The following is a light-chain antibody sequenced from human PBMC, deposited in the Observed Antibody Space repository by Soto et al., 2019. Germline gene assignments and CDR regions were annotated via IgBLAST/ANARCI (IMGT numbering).Light chain of an antibody. CDR2: KAS. CDR1: QCISSW. V-gene: IGKV1-5*03. Sequence: DIQMTQSPSTLSASVGDRVTITCRASQCISSWLAWYQQKPGKAPKLLIYKASSLERGVPSRFSGSGSGTEFTLTISSLQPDDFATYYCQQYNSYSQTFGQGTKVDIK. CDR3: QQYNSYSQT. J-gene: IGKJ1*01.